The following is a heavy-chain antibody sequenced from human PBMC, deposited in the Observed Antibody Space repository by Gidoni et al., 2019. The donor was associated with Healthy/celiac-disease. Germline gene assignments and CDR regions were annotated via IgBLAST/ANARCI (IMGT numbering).Heavy chain of an antibody. Sequence: QVQLQESGPGLVKPSETLSLTCTVSGASISTYYWSWIRQPPGKGLEWIGYIYYSGSTNYNPSLKSRVTISVDTSKNQFSLKLSSVTAADTAVYYCARAPRGTMVRGVIPNWFDPWGQGTLVTVSS. CDR1: GASISTYY. J-gene: IGHJ5*02. CDR2: IYYSGST. V-gene: IGHV4-59*01. D-gene: IGHD3-10*01. CDR3: ARAPRGTMVRGVIPNWFDP.